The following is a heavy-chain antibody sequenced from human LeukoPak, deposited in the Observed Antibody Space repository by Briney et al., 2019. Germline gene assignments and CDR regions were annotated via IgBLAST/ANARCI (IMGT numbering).Heavy chain of an antibody. V-gene: IGHV3-11*01. J-gene: IGHJ3*02. D-gene: IGHD3-9*01. CDR1: GFTFSDYY. Sequence: GGSLRLSCAASGFTFSDYYMSWIRQAPGKGLEWVSYISSSGSTIYYADSVKGRFTISRDNAKNSLYLQMNSLRAEDTAVYYCASVPAYFDRHRGDAFDIWGQGTMVTVSS. CDR3: ASVPAYFDRHRGDAFDI. CDR2: ISSSGSTI.